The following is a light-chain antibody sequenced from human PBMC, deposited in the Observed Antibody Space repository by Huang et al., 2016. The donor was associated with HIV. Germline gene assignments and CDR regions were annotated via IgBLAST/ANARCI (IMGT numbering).Light chain of an antibody. J-gene: IGKJ1*01. CDR3: QQYGNSPVT. V-gene: IGKV3-20*01. CDR1: QSVSSSY. Sequence: EIVLTQSPCTLSLSPGERATLSCRASQSVSSSYLAWYQQKPGQAPRLLIYGASSRATDIPDRFSGSGSGTDFTLTISRLESEDFAVYYCQQYGNSPVTFGQGTKVDIK. CDR2: GAS.